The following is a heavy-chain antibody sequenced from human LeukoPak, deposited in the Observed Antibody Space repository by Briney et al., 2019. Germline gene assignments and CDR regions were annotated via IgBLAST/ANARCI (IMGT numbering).Heavy chain of an antibody. V-gene: IGHV3-23*01. CDR3: AKDRLSGSDY. Sequence: GGSLRLSCAASGFTFTSYSMNWVRQAPGKGLEWVSTISGGGGSTYYADSVKGRFTISRDNSKNTLYLQVNSLRAEDTAVYYCAKDRLSGSDYWGQGTLVTVSS. D-gene: IGHD1-26*01. J-gene: IGHJ4*02. CDR2: ISGGGGST. CDR1: GFTFTSYS.